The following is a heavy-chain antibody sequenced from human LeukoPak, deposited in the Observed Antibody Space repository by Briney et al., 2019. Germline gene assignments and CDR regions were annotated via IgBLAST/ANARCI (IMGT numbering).Heavy chain of an antibody. D-gene: IGHD6-19*01. CDR2: INPNSGGT. Sequence: ASVTVSCKASGYTFTGYYMHWVRQAPGQGLEWMGWINPNSGGTSYAQKFQGRVTMTRDTSISTAYMELSRLRSDDTAVYYCARDEPQWLEDFDYWGQGTLVTVSS. V-gene: IGHV1-2*02. CDR1: GYTFTGYY. CDR3: ARDEPQWLEDFDY. J-gene: IGHJ4*02.